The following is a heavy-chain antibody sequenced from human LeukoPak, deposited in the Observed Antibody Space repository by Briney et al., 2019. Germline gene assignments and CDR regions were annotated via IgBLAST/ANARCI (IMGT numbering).Heavy chain of an antibody. J-gene: IGHJ2*01. Sequence: SETLSLTCAVYGGSFSGYYWSWIRQPPGKGLEWIGEINHSGSTNYNPSLKSRVTISVDTSKNQFSLKLSSVTAADTAVYYCARGLGGYCSGGSCYLHWYFDLWGRGTLVTVSS. CDR1: GGSFSGYY. CDR2: INHSGST. V-gene: IGHV4-34*01. CDR3: ARGLGGYCSGGSCYLHWYFDL. D-gene: IGHD2-15*01.